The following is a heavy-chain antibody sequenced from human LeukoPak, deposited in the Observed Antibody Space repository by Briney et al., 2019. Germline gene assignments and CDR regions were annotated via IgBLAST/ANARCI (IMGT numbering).Heavy chain of an antibody. V-gene: IGHV3-23*01. Sequence: PGGSLRLSCGASGFIYSNYVMSWVRQAPGKGLEWVSGISGSGGSTYYADSVKGRFTISRDNSKNTLYLQMNSLRVEGTAVYYCARTRWLQFYFDYWGQGTLVTVSS. J-gene: IGHJ4*02. CDR3: ARTRWLQFYFDY. D-gene: IGHD5-24*01. CDR1: GFIYSNYV. CDR2: ISGSGGST.